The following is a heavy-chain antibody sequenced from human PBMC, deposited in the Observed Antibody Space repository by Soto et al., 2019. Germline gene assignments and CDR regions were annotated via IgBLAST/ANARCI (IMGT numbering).Heavy chain of an antibody. D-gene: IGHD6-13*01. Sequence: QVHLVESGGGVVQPGRSLRLSCAASGFTFSNNGMHWVRQAPGKGLEWMGVISYEGSEKYYAGSVKGRFTISRDNSKNTLYLQMDTLRAEDTAIYYCVKDKRAAAGFDYWGQGILVTVSS. CDR3: VKDKRAAAGFDY. CDR1: GFTFSNNG. CDR2: ISYEGSEK. V-gene: IGHV3-30*18. J-gene: IGHJ4*02.